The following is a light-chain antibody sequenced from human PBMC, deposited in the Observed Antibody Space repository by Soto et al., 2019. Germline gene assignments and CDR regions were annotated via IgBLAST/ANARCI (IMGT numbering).Light chain of an antibody. Sequence: QSVLTQPPSVSGAPGQRVTISCTGSSSNIGAGYDVHWYQQLPGTAPKLLIYGNSNRPAGVPDRFSGSKSGTSASLAITGLQAEDEADYFCQSYDSGLSGYVVVGGGTQLTVL. V-gene: IGLV1-40*01. CDR3: QSYDSGLSGYVV. CDR2: GNS. J-gene: IGLJ2*01. CDR1: SSNIGAGYD.